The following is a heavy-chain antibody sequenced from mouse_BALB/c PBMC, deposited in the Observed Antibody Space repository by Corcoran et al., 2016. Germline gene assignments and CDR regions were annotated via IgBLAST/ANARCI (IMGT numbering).Heavy chain of an antibody. CDR2: IYWDDDK. CDR1: GFSLSTSGIG. D-gene: IGHD1-1*01. J-gene: IGHJ4*01. Sequence: QVTLKESGPGILQPSQTLSLTCSFSGFSLSTSGIGVSWIRQPSGKGLEWLAHIYWDDDKRYNPSLKSRLTISKDTSRNQVFLKITSVDTADTATYYCARRGITTGVGARDYWGQGTSVNVSS. V-gene: IGHV8-12*01. CDR3: ARRGITTGVGARDY.